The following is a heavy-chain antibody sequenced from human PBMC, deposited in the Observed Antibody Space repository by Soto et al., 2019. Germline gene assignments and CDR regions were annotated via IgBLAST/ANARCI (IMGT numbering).Heavy chain of an antibody. J-gene: IGHJ6*02. CDR1: GYNFSNYV. CDR2: INAGDGNT. V-gene: IGHV1-3*01. D-gene: IGHD3-10*02. Sequence: ASVKVSCKASGYNFSNYVMQWVRQAPGQRLEWMGWINAGDGNTKYSQKFQGRVTLTRDTSASTGYMELSSLRSEDTAVYYCAALFQTIGYYAMDVWGQGTTVTVSS. CDR3: AALFQTIGYYAMDV.